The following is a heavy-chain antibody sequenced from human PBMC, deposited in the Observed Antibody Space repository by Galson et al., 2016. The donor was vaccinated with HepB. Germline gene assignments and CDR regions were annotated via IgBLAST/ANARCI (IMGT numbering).Heavy chain of an antibody. V-gene: IGHV3-7*01. CDR1: GFIFSSYW. CDR2: IKQEGSEK. Sequence: SLRLSCAGSGFIFSSYWMSWVRQAPGKGLEWVANIKQEGSEKFYVDSLKGRFTISRDNSKNTLYLQMNSLTAEDTAVYYCGRGNEPRVVLTVCSAFDIWGQGTMVTVSS. J-gene: IGHJ3*02. D-gene: IGHD2-21*02. CDR3: GRGNEPRVVLTVCSAFDI.